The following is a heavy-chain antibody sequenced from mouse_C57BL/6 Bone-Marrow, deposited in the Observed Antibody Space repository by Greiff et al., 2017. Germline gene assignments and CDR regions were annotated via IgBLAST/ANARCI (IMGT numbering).Heavy chain of an antibody. Sequence: QVQLQQSGAELVKPGASVTLSCKASGYTFTSYWMHWVKQRPGQGLEWIGMIHPNSGSTNYNEKFKSKATLTVDKSSSTAYMQLSSLTSEDSAVYYCARWDYYGSTWYFDVWGKGTTVTVSS. V-gene: IGHV1-64*01. CDR3: ARWDYYGSTWYFDV. CDR1: GYTFTSYW. CDR2: IHPNSGST. D-gene: IGHD1-1*01. J-gene: IGHJ1*03.